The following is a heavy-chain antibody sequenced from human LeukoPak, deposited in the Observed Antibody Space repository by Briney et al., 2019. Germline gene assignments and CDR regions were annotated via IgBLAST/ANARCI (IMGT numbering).Heavy chain of an antibody. CDR1: GFTVSSNY. D-gene: IGHD3-22*01. J-gene: IGHJ4*02. Sequence: GGSLRLSCAASGFTVSSNYMSWVRQAPGKGLEWVSVIYSGGSTYYADSVKGRFTISRDNSKNTLYLQMNSLRAEDTAVYYCARETYYYDSSGYLGGQGTLVTVSS. V-gene: IGHV3-53*01. CDR2: IYSGGST. CDR3: ARETYYYDSSGYL.